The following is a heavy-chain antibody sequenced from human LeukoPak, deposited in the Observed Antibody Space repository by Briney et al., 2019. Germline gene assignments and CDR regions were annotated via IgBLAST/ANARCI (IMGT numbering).Heavy chain of an antibody. CDR2: ISPYNGNT. V-gene: IGHV1-18*01. D-gene: IGHD6-19*01. CDR3: ARAGSGSGWYFDY. J-gene: IGHJ4*02. CDR1: GYDFTSVG. Sequence: ASVKVSCKASGYDFTSVGITWVRRSPGQGLEWMGWISPYNGNTRYAQKFQGRVAMTTDTSTTTAYMELRGLRFNDTAVYYCARAGSGSGWYFDYWGQGTLVTVSS.